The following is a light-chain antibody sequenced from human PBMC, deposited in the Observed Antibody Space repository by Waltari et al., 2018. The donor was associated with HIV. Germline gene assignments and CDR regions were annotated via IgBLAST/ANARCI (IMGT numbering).Light chain of an antibody. Sequence: QSALTQPRSVSGSPGQSVTISCTGTSSDVGAYNYVSWYQQHPGKAPKPMLYDVNKRPSGVPDRFSGSKSGNTASLTISGLQAEDEADYYCCSYAGSYTYVFGTGTKVTVL. CDR1: SSDVGAYNY. V-gene: IGLV2-11*01. CDR2: DVN. J-gene: IGLJ1*01. CDR3: CSYAGSYTYV.